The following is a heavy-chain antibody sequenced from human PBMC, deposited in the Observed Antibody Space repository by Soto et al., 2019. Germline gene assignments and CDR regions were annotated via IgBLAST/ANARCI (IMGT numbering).Heavy chain of an antibody. CDR3: ARGPPIFY. J-gene: IGHJ4*02. V-gene: IGHV4-30-2*01. CDR2: IYHSGST. Sequence: PAESMSLTCAVSGGSMSSGGYSCNWIRQPPGKGLEWIGYIYHSGSTYYNPSLKSRVTISVDRSKNQFSLKLSSVTAADTAVYYCARGPPIFYWGQGTLVTVSS. D-gene: IGHD3-9*01. CDR1: GGSMSSGGYS.